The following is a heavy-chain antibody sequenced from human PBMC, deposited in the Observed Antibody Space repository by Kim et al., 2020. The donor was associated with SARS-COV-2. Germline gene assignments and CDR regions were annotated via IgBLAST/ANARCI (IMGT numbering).Heavy chain of an antibody. CDR1: GGSISSSSYY. CDR2: IYYSGST. Sequence: SETLSLTCTVSGGSISSSSYYWGWIRQPPGKGLEWIGSIYYSGSTYYNPSLKSRVTISVDTSKNQFSLKLSSVTATDTAVYYCARQILSSSPRGWFDPWGQGTLVTVSS. V-gene: IGHV4-39*01. D-gene: IGHD6-13*01. CDR3: ARQILSSSPRGWFDP. J-gene: IGHJ5*02.